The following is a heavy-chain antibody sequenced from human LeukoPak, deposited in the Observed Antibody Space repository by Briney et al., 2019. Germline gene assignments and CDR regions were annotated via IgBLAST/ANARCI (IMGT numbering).Heavy chain of an antibody. V-gene: IGHV3-21*01. D-gene: IGHD5-24*01. CDR3: ARGTRDGYYLFDAFDI. CDR1: GFTFINAW. Sequence: GGSLRLSCAASGFTFINAWMNWVRQAPGKGLEWVSSISTSGSYIYYADSVKGRFTISRDNAKNSLYLQMNSLRAEDTAVYYCARGTRDGYYLFDAFDIWGQGTMVTVSS. CDR2: ISTSGSYI. J-gene: IGHJ3*02.